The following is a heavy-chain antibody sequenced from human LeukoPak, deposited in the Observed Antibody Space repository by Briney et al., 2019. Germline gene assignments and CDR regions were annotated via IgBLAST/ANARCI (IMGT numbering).Heavy chain of an antibody. J-gene: IGHJ5*02. CDR3: ATERLYSSSWYKGWFDP. CDR2: INPNSGGT. CDR1: GYTFTGYY. D-gene: IGHD6-13*01. Sequence: ASVKVSCKASGYTFTGYYMHWVRQAPGQGLEWMGWINPNSGGTNYAQKFQGRVTMTRDTSISTAYMELSRLRSDDTAVYYCATERLYSSSWYKGWFDPWGQGTLVTVSS. V-gene: IGHV1-2*02.